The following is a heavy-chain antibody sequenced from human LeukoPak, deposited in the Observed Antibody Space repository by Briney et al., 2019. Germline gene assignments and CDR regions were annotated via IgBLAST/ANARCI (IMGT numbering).Heavy chain of an antibody. D-gene: IGHD2-2*01. CDR1: GFTFSSYS. Sequence: GGSLRLSCAASGFTFSSYSMNWVRQAPGKGLEWASSISSSSSYIYYADSVKGRFTISRDNAKNSLYLQMNSLRAEDTAVYYCARAARYCSSTSCCDYWGQGTLVTVSS. CDR3: ARAARYCSSTSCCDY. V-gene: IGHV3-21*01. J-gene: IGHJ4*02. CDR2: ISSSSSYI.